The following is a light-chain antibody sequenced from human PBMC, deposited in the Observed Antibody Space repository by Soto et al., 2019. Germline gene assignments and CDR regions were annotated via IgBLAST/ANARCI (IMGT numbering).Light chain of an antibody. CDR1: SSDVGLYDY. V-gene: IGLV2-14*01. CDR3: SSSTSDSDYV. CDR2: AVS. Sequence: QSVLTQPASVSGSPGQSITISCTGTSSDVGLYDYVSWYQQHPGKAPQLMIYAVSNRPSGVSNRFSASKSGNTASLFISGLQAEDEADYYCSSSTSDSDYVFGYGTKVTVL. J-gene: IGLJ1*01.